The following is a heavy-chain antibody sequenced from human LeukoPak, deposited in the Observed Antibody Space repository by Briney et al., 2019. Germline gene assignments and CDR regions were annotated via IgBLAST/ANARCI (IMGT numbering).Heavy chain of an antibody. D-gene: IGHD4-11*01. CDR1: GFTVSTNQ. J-gene: IGHJ4*02. CDR2: IYSNGGT. V-gene: IGHV3-53*01. CDR3: ARRYGINYHPGY. Sequence: GGSLSLSRAASGFTVSTNQMSWVRQAPGKGREWVSLIYSNGGTHYVDSVKGRFTISRDNSKNTMYLQMDRLGAEDTAVYYCARRYGINYHPGYWGQGTLVTVSS.